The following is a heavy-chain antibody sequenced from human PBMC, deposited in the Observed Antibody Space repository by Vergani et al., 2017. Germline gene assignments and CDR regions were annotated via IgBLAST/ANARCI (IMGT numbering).Heavy chain of an antibody. CDR1: NSSINSNYY. CDR2: VSHSGST. CDR3: VGDAINYDVLTGYYIGLDS. V-gene: IGHV4-38-2*01. Sequence: QVQLQESGPGLVQPAETLSLTCVVSNSSINSNYYWGWIRQSPGQRLEWIGSVSHSGSTFSNPSLKSRVTISVDKSKKLISLILNSVTAADTAVYYCVGDAINYDVLTGYYIGLDSWGQGTLVTVSS. D-gene: IGHD3-9*01. J-gene: IGHJ4*02.